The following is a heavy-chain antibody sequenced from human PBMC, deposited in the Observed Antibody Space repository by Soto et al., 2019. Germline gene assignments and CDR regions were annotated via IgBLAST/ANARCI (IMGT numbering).Heavy chain of an antibody. J-gene: IGHJ3*02. CDR2: INPSGGST. V-gene: IGHV1-46*01. Sequence: QVQLVQSGAEVKKPGASVKVSCKASGYTFTSYYMHWVRQAPGQGLEWMGIINPSGGSTSNEQKFQGRVTMTRDTCTSTVYMELSSLRSEDTAVYYCARSIAVAGGAFDIWGQGTMVTVSS. CDR1: GYTFTSYY. D-gene: IGHD6-19*01. CDR3: ARSIAVAGGAFDI.